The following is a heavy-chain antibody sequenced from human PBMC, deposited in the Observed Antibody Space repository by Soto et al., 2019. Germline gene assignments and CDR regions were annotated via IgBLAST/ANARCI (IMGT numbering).Heavy chain of an antibody. D-gene: IGHD3-3*01. CDR2: ISSSSSYI. J-gene: IGHJ6*03. CDR1: GFTFSSYS. V-gene: IGHV3-21*01. Sequence: GGSLRLSCAASGFTFSSYSMNWVRQAPGKGLEWVSSISSSSSYIYYADSVKGRFTISRDNAKNSLYLQMNSLRAEDTAVYYCARVLSFLEWLESSGPYYMDVWGKGTTVT. CDR3: ARVLSFLEWLESSGPYYMDV.